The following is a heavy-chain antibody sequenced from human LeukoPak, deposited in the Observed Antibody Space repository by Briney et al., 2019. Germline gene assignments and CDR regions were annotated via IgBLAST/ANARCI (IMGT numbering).Heavy chain of an antibody. V-gene: IGHV1-2*02. D-gene: IGHD3-3*01. CDR3: AGQRITIFGVGKRNWFDP. Sequence: APVKVSCKASGYTFTGYYMHWVRQAPGQGLEWMGWINPNSGGTNYAQKFQGRVTVTRDTSISTAYMELSRLRSDDTAVYYCAGQRITIFGVGKRNWFDPWGQGTLVTVSS. J-gene: IGHJ5*02. CDR1: GYTFTGYY. CDR2: INPNSGGT.